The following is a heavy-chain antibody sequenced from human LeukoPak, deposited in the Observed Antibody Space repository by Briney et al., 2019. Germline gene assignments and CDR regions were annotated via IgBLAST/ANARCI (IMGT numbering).Heavy chain of an antibody. CDR2: MNPNSGST. V-gene: IGHV1-8*01. CDR1: GFTFTSHD. Sequence: GASVKVSCKASGFTFTSHDYNWVRQATGQGLEWMGWMNPNSGSTGYAQKFQGRVTITRDTSANTAYMELSSLTSEDTAVYHCARGAAEGLDYWGQGILVTVSS. CDR3: ARGAAEGLDY. J-gene: IGHJ4*02. D-gene: IGHD6-13*01.